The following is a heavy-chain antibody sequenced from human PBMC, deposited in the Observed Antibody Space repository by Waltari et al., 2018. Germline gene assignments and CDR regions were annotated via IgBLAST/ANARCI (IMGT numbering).Heavy chain of an antibody. D-gene: IGHD6-13*01. CDR3: ARRAAAGPYFDY. CDR2: IDGGGST. Sequence: VQLVESGGGLIQPGGSLRLSCAASGFTVSSNYMRWVRQAPGKGLEWVAVIDGGGSTYDGDSVKGRLTISRDKSKSTLYLQMSSVRAEDTAVYDCARRAAAGPYFDYWGQGTLVTVSS. V-gene: IGHV3-53*01. CDR1: GFTVSSNY. J-gene: IGHJ4*02.